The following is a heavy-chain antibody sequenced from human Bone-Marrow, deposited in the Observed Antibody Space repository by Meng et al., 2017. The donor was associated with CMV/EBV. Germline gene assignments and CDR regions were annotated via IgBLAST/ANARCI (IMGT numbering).Heavy chain of an antibody. V-gene: IGHV4-59*05. J-gene: IGHJ3*02. CDR1: GGSISSYY. Sequence: SETLSLTCTVSGGSISSYYWSWVRQPPGKGLEWIGSIYYSGSTYYNPSLKSRVTISVDTSKNQFSLKLSSVTAADTAVYYCRTYQLLNAFDIWGQGTMVTVSS. D-gene: IGHD2-2*01. CDR3: RTYQLLNAFDI. CDR2: IYYSGST.